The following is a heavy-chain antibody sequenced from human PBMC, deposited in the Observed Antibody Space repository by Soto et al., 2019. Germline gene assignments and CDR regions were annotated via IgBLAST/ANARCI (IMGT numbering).Heavy chain of an antibody. CDR3: ARDNGREQYYDSSGYCFDY. CDR2: IYYSGST. D-gene: IGHD3-22*01. V-gene: IGHV4-59*01. J-gene: IGHJ4*02. Sequence: SETLSLTCTVSGGSISSYYWSWIRQPPGKGLEWIGYIYYSGSTNYNPSLKSRVTISVDTSKNQFSLKLSPVTAADTAVYYCARDNGREQYYDSSGYCFDYWGQGALVTVSS. CDR1: GGSISSYY.